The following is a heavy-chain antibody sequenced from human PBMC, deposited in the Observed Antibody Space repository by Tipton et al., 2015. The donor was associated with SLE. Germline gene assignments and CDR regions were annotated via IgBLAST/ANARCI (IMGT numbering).Heavy chain of an antibody. J-gene: IGHJ4*02. V-gene: IGHV4-39*01. CDR1: GGSISSSSYY. D-gene: IGHD6-19*01. CDR3: ARGIAVAGTFDY. CDR2: IYYSGST. Sequence: TLSLTCTVSGGSISSSSYYWGWIRQPPGKGLEWIGSIYYSGSTYYNPSLKSRVTISVDTSKNQFSLKLSSVTAADTAVYCCARGIAVAGTFDYWGQGTLVTVSS.